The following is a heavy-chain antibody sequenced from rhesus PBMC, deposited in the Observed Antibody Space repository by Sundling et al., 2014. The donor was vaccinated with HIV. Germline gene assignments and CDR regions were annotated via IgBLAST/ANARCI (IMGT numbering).Heavy chain of an antibody. CDR2: INSGGANT. CDR1: GFTFSNYG. V-gene: IGHV3-103*01. J-gene: IGHJ6*01. Sequence: EVQLVETGGGLVQPGGSLKLSCAASGFTFSNYGMSWVRQAPGKGLEWVSTINSGGANTYYADSVKGRFTISRDNSKNTLSLQMNSLRVADTAVYYCAKLIFGLVISGLDSWGQGVVVTVSS. CDR3: AKLIFGLVISGLDS. D-gene: IGHD3-3*01.